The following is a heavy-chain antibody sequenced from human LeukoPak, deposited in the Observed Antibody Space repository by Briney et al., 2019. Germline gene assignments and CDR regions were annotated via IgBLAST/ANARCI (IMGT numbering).Heavy chain of an antibody. D-gene: IGHD3-22*01. CDR2: ISAYNGNT. CDR1: GYTFTSYY. Sequence: ASVKVSCKASGYTFTSYYMHWVRQAPGQGLEWMGWISAYNGNTNYAQKLQGRVTMTTDTSTSTAYMELRSLRSDDMAVYYCARVGEDYYDSSGYYYWGQGTLVTVSS. V-gene: IGHV1-18*03. CDR3: ARVGEDYYDSSGYYY. J-gene: IGHJ4*02.